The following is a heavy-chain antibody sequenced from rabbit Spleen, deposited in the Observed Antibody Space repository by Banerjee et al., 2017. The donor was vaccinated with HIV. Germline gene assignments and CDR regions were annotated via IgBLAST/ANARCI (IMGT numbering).Heavy chain of an antibody. J-gene: IGHJ3*01. CDR1: GFSFSSSYW. CDR3: ARGDGVVGVGHL. D-gene: IGHD2-1*01. Sequence: QEQLEESGGGLVKPEGSLTLTCKASGFSFSSSYWMSWVRRAPGKGLEWIAYIYTGSGYTYYASWAKGRFTVSKASSTTVTLQMTSLTPADTATYFCARGDGVVGVGHLWGQGTLVTVS. V-gene: IGHV1S45*01. CDR2: IYTGSGYT.